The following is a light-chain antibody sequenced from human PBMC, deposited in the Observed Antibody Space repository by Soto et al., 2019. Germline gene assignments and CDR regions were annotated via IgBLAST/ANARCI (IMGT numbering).Light chain of an antibody. CDR3: PSYGGSNNYV. Sequence: QSVLAQPPSASESPGQSVTISCTGTSSDVGGYHYVSWYQHHPGRAPKLLIYEVDKRPPGVPGRFSGSKSGNTASLTVSGLQADDEADYYCPSYGGSNNYVFGTGTKVTVL. CDR1: SSDVGGYHY. CDR2: EVD. V-gene: IGLV2-8*01. J-gene: IGLJ1*01.